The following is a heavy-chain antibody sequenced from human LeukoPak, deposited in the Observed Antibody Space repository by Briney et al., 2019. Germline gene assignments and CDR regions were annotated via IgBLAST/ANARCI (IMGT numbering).Heavy chain of an antibody. Sequence: SQTLSLTCAISGDSVSSSSSAWSWIRQSPSRGLEWLGRAYYRSRWNIDYAVSVKSRITINPDTYKNQFSLQLNSVTPEDAAVYYCARNLRPDFDYWGQGTLVTVSS. CDR1: GDSVSSSSSA. J-gene: IGHJ4*02. CDR2: AYYRSRWNI. V-gene: IGHV6-1*01. CDR3: ARNLRPDFDY.